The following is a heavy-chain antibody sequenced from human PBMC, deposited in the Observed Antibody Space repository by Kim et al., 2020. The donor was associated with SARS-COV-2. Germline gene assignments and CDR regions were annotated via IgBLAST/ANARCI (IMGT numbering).Heavy chain of an antibody. V-gene: IGHV3-11*03. J-gene: IGHJ4*02. D-gene: IGHD3-10*01. CDR1: GFTFSEYY. Sequence: GGSLRLSCAASGFTFSEYYMSWIRQAPGKGLEWVSYISSSSSYTNYADSVKGRFTISRDNAKNSLYLQMNSLRAEDTAVYYCASITMVRGVPPYWGQGTLVTVSS. CDR2: ISSSSSYT. CDR3: ASITMVRGVPPY.